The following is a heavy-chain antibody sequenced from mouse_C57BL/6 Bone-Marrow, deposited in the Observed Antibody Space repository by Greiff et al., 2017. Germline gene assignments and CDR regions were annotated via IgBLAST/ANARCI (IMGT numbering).Heavy chain of an antibody. J-gene: IGHJ4*01. CDR1: GYTFTSYT. CDR3: ARGNGRRPYYAMDY. V-gene: IGHV1-4*01. Sequence: QVQLQQSGAELARPGASVKMSCKASGYTFTSYTMLWVKQRPGQGLEWIGYINPSSGYTKYNQKFKDKATLTADKSSSTAYMQLSSLTSEDSAVYYCARGNGRRPYYAMDYWGQGTSVTVSS. CDR2: INPSSGYT. D-gene: IGHD1-1*01.